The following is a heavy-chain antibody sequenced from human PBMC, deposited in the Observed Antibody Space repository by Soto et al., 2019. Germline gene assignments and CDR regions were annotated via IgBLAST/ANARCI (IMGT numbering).Heavy chain of an antibody. V-gene: IGHV1-46*03. Sequence: ASVKVSCKASGYTFTSYYMHWVRQAPGQGLEWMGIINPSGGSTSYAQKFQGRVTMTRDTSTSTVYMELSSLRSEDTAVYYCAFLSGYSHRMCSGGTCFTYWVQGTLVPVSS. CDR3: AFLSGYSHRMCSGGTCFTY. CDR2: INPSGGST. CDR1: GYTFTSYY. D-gene: IGHD2-15*01. J-gene: IGHJ4*02.